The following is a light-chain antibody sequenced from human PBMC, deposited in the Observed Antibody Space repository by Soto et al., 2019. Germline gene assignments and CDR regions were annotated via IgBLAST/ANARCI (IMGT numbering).Light chain of an antibody. CDR2: AVS. CDR1: SSDVGGYNH. CDR3: SSYTSLSTVV. Sequence: QSVLTQPASVSGSPGQSITISCTGTSSDVGGYNHVSWYQHSPGKAPKLILFAVSDRSSGVSHRFSGSKSGNTASLTISGLQAEDEADYYCSSYTSLSTVVFGGGTKVTVL. V-gene: IGLV2-14*01. J-gene: IGLJ2*01.